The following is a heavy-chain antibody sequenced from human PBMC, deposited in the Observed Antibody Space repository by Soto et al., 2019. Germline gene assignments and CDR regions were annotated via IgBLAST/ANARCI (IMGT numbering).Heavy chain of an antibody. CDR1: GGTFSSYA. D-gene: IGHD1-1*01. CDR3: ARAGGTTGTTWPFDY. Sequence: QVQLVQSGAEVKKPGSSVKVSCKASGGTFSSYAISWVRQAPGQGLEWMGGIIPIFGTANYAQKFQGRVTITADEYTSTAYMELSSLRYEDTAVYYCARAGGTTGTTWPFDYWGQGALVTVSS. CDR2: IIPIFGTA. V-gene: IGHV1-69*01. J-gene: IGHJ4*02.